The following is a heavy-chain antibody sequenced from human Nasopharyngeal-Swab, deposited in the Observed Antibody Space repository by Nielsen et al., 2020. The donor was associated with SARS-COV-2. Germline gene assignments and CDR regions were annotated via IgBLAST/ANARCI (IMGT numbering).Heavy chain of an antibody. CDR3: ARLGAAGDFDY. J-gene: IGHJ4*02. Sequence: ASVKVSCKASGYTSMDFKMHWVRQDPGQGLEWMGWINPDTGGTTYAQRFQGWVTMTRDTSISTFYMDLNRLKSDDMAVYYCARLGAAGDFDYWGQGTLVTVSS. CDR2: INPDTGGT. CDR1: GYTSMDFK. V-gene: IGHV1-2*04. D-gene: IGHD6-13*01.